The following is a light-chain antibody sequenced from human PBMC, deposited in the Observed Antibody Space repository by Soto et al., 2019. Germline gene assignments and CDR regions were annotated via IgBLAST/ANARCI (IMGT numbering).Light chain of an antibody. J-gene: IGLJ2*01. Sequence: SYELTQPPSVSVSPGQTARITCSGDKLGDKYACWYQQKPGQSPVLVIYQDSKRPSGIPERFSGSNSGNTATLTISGTQAMDEADYYCQAWDSSTAVFGGGTKLTV. CDR1: KLGDKY. CDR3: QAWDSSTAV. V-gene: IGLV3-1*01. CDR2: QDS.